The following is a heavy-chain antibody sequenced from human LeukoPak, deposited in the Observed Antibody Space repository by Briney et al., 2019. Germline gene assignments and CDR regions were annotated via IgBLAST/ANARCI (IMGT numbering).Heavy chain of an antibody. Sequence: PGGSLRLSCAASGFTFDDYAMHWVRQAPGKGLEWVSGTSWNSGSIGYADSVKGRFTISRDNAKNSLYLQMNSLRAEDTALYYCAKDFGGDYLFDYWGQGTLVTVSS. J-gene: IGHJ4*02. CDR3: AKDFGGDYLFDY. CDR2: TSWNSGSI. D-gene: IGHD4-17*01. CDR1: GFTFDDYA. V-gene: IGHV3-9*01.